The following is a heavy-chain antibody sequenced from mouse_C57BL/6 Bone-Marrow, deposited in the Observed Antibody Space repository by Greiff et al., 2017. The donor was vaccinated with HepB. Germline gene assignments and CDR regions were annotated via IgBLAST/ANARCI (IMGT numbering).Heavy chain of an antibody. J-gene: IGHJ1*03. V-gene: IGHV5-12*01. Sequence: EVHLVESGGGLVQPGGSLKLSCAASGFTFSDYYMYWVRQTPEKRLEWVAYISNGGGSTYYPDTVKGRFTISRDNAKNTLYLQMSRLKSEDTAMYYCARQGLTYFDVWGTGTTVTVSS. CDR3: ARQGLTYFDV. CDR2: ISNGGGST. CDR1: GFTFSDYY.